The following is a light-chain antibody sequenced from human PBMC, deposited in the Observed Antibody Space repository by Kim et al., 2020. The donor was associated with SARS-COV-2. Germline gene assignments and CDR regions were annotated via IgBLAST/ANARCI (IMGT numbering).Light chain of an antibody. CDR3: QQANYFPRT. V-gene: IGKV1-12*01. Sequence: DVQMTQSPASVCASVGDRVTITCRASQDVSSWLVWYQQKPGKAPKVLMYAASTLHSGVPSRFSASGSGTDCTLTISSLQPEDFATYYCQQANYFPRTFGQGTKVDIK. CDR2: AAS. CDR1: QDVSSW. J-gene: IGKJ1*01.